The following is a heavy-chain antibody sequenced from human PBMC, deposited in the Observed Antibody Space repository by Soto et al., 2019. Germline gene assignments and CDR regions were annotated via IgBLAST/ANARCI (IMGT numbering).Heavy chain of an antibody. Sequence: GGSLRLSCAASGFTVSYNYMTWVRQAPGKGLEWVSFIYSSGSTYYADSVKGRFTISRDNFKNTLYLQMNSLRAEDTAVYYCARGYSYTQPVFDYWGLGTLVTVSS. CDR1: GFTVSYNY. CDR3: ARGYSYTQPVFDY. CDR2: IYSSGST. D-gene: IGHD5-18*01. V-gene: IGHV3-53*01. J-gene: IGHJ4*02.